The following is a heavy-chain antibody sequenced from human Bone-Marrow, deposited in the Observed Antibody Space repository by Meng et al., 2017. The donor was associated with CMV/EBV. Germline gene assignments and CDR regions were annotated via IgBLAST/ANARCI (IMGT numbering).Heavy chain of an antibody. CDR2: IYYSGST. CDR1: GGSLSSGSYY. D-gene: IGHD2-2*01. J-gene: IGHJ6*02. Sequence: SETLSLTFITVGGSLSSGSYYWSWIRQPPGKGLEWIGYIYYSGSTNYNPSLKSRVTISVDTSKNQFSLKLSSVTAADTAVYYCAREGGYCSSTSCYYYYGMDVWGQGTTVTASS. CDR3: AREGGYCSSTSCYYYYGMDV. V-gene: IGHV4-61*01.